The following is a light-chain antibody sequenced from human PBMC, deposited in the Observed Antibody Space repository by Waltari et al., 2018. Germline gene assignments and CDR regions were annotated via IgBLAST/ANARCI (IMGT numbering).Light chain of an antibody. Sequence: QSALTQPASVSGSPGQSITISCTGTSSHVGGYNYVYWYQQHPGKAPKLMIYDVSKRPSGVSNRFSGSKSGNTASLTISGLQAEDEADYYCSSYTSSSTWVFGGGTKLTVL. J-gene: IGLJ3*02. CDR2: DVS. CDR1: SSHVGGYNY. CDR3: SSYTSSSTWV. V-gene: IGLV2-14*01.